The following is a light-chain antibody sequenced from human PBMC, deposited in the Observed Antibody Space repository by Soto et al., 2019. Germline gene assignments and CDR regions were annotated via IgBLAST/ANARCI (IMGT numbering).Light chain of an antibody. Sequence: EIVMTQSPATLSVSPGERATLSCRASQSVSSNLAWYQQKPGQAPRLLIHGASTRPTVIPARFSGSESGTEFTLTISSLQSEDFAVYYCQQYNNWPLTFGGGTKVQSK. CDR3: QQYNNWPLT. J-gene: IGKJ4*01. V-gene: IGKV3-15*01. CDR2: GAS. CDR1: QSVSSN.